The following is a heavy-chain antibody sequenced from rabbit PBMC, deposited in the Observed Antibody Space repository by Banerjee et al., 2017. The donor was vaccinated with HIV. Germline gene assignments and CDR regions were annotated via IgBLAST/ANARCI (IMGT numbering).Heavy chain of an antibody. V-gene: IGHV1S40*01. CDR3: ARDPTGWNNAFNL. CDR2: IYAGSSGST. D-gene: IGHD4-1*01. J-gene: IGHJ4*01. CDR1: GFSFSPRYW. Sequence: QSLEESGGDLVKPGASLTLTCTASGFSFSPRYWICWVRQAPGKGLEWIACIYAGSSGSTAYASWAKGRFTISKTSSTTVTLQMTSLTAADTATYFCARDPTGWNNAFNLWGPGTLVTVS.